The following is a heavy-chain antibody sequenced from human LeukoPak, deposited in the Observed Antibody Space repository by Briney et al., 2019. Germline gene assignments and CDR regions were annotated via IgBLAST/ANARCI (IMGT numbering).Heavy chain of an antibody. D-gene: IGHD2-15*01. Sequence: ASVKVSCKVSGYTLTELSIHWVRQAPGKGLEWMGGFDPEDGETIYAQKFQGRVTMTEDTSTDTAYMELSSPRSEDTAVYYCATFCSGGSCYLGSSEYFQHWGQGTLVTVSS. J-gene: IGHJ1*01. CDR2: FDPEDGET. V-gene: IGHV1-24*01. CDR1: GYTLTELS. CDR3: ATFCSGGSCYLGSSEYFQH.